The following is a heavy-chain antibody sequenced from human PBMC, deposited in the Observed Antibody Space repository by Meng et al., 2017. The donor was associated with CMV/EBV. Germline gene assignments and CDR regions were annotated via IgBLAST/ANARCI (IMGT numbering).Heavy chain of an antibody. V-gene: IGHV1-69*05. J-gene: IGHJ6*02. CDR3: AIDRGLYGMDV. Sequence: SVQVSCKASGGTFSSYAISGVRQAPGQGLEWMGWIIPIFGTANYAQKFQGRVTITTDESTSTAYMELSSLGSEDTAVDYCAIDRGLYGMDVWGQGTTVTVSS. D-gene: IGHD3-10*01. CDR1: GGTFSSYA. CDR2: IIPIFGTA.